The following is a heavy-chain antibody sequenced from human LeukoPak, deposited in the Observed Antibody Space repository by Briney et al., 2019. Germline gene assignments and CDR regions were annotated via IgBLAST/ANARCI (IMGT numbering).Heavy chain of an antibody. J-gene: IGHJ5*02. CDR2: IIPIFGTA. CDR3: AGAGYDFWSGYYKGFDP. CDR1: GGTFSSYA. Sequence: SVKVSCKASGGTFSSYAISWVRQAPGQGLEWMGGIIPIFGTANYAQKFQGRVTITRNTSISTAYMELSSLRSEDTAVYYCAGAGYDFWSGYYKGFDPWGQGTLVTVSS. V-gene: IGHV1-69*05. D-gene: IGHD3-3*01.